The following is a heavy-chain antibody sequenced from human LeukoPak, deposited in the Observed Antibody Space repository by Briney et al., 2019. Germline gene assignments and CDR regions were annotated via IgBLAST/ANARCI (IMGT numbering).Heavy chain of an antibody. D-gene: IGHD4-17*01. V-gene: IGHV4-4*07. Sequence: SETLSLTCTVSGGSISSYYWSWLRQPAGKGLGWIGRIYTSGSTNYYPSLKSRVTMSVDTSKNQFSLKLSSVTAADTAVYYCARDYGDYYYFDYWGQGTLVTVSS. CDR3: ARDYGDYYYFDY. CDR2: IYTSGST. J-gene: IGHJ4*02. CDR1: GGSISSYY.